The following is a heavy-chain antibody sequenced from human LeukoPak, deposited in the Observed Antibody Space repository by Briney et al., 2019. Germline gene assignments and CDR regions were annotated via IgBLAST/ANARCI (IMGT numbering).Heavy chain of an antibody. D-gene: IGHD3-10*01. J-gene: IGHJ4*02. CDR1: GFTFSSYE. CDR3: ARERSMVRGVIGW. V-gene: IGHV3-48*03. Sequence: PGGSLRLSCAASGFTFSSYEMNWVRQAPGKGLEWVSYISSSGSTIYYADSVKGRFTISRDNAKNSLYLQMNSLRAEDTAVYYCARERSMVRGVIGWWGQGTLVTVSS. CDR2: ISSSGSTI.